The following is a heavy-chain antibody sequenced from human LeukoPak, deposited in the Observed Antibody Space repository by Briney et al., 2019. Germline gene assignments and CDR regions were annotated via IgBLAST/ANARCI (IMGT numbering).Heavy chain of an antibody. Sequence: SETLSLTCTVSGYSISSGYYWGWIRQPPGKGLEWIASIYHSGITYYNPSLKSRVTISVDTSKNQFSLKLRSVTAADTAVYYCARAETGMIRGVIAYWGQGTLVTVSS. CDR3: ARAETGMIRGVIAY. V-gene: IGHV4-38-2*02. CDR1: GYSISSGYY. J-gene: IGHJ4*02. CDR2: IYHSGIT. D-gene: IGHD3-10*01.